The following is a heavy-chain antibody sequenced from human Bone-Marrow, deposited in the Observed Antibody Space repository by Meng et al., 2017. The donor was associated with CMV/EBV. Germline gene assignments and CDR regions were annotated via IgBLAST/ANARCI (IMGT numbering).Heavy chain of an antibody. CDR3: TTELMSTVTTGY. V-gene: IGHV4-59*01. J-gene: IGHJ4*02. CDR1: GGSISDYY. D-gene: IGHD4-17*01. Sequence: GSLRLSCTVSGGSISDYYWSWIRQPPGKGLEWIGSIYYSGSTNYSPSLKSRVTISVDTSKNQFSLNLTSVTAADTAVYYCTTELMSTVTTGYWGQGTLVTVAS. CDR2: IYYSGST.